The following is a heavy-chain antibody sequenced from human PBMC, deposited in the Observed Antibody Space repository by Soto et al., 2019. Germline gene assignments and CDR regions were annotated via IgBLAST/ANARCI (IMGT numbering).Heavy chain of an antibody. CDR1: GFSLSTSGVG. V-gene: IGHV2-5*02. J-gene: IGHJ4*02. CDR2: IYWDDDK. CDR3: AHSLYGDYVEGYFDY. D-gene: IGHD4-17*01. Sequence: QITLKESGPTLVKPTQTLTLTCTFSGFSLSTSGVGVGWIRQPPGKALEWLALIYWDDDKRYSSSLKSRLTITKDTSKNQVVLTMTNMDPVDTATYYCAHSLYGDYVEGYFDYWGQGTLVTVSS.